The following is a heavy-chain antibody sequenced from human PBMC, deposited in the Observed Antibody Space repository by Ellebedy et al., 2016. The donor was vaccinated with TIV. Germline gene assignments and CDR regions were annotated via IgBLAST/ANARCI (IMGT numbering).Heavy chain of an antibody. J-gene: IGHJ4*02. Sequence: GGSLRLSXEASGFSFSNYGMTWVRQAPGKGLEWVSGISGSGSRAYYVDSVKGRFTIFRDNFKKMLFLQMNSLRAEDTAVYYCANVGATYAYWGQGTLVTVSS. CDR3: ANVGATYAY. D-gene: IGHD1-26*01. V-gene: IGHV3-23*01. CDR2: ISGSGSRA. CDR1: GFSFSNYG.